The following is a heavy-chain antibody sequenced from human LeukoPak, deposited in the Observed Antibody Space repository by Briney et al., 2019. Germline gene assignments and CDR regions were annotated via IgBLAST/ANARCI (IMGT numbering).Heavy chain of an antibody. V-gene: IGHV3-30-3*01. CDR3: AREGYSSGWYFFDY. CDR2: IQHDGSRT. CDR1: GFSFSTYT. J-gene: IGHJ4*02. Sequence: PGRSLRLSCAASGFSFSTYTMNWVRQAPGKGLERVAGIQHDGSRTYYADSVKGRFTISRDNSKNTLYLQMNSLRAEDTAVYYCAREGYSSGWYFFDYWGQGTLVTVSS. D-gene: IGHD6-19*01.